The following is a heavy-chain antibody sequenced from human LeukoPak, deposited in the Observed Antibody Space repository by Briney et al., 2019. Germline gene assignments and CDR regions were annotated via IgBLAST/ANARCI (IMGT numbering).Heavy chain of an antibody. Sequence: GALRLSCAASGFTFSDYYMSWIRQAPGKGLEWVSYITSGSTISYADSVKGRFTISRDNAKNSLYLQMNSLRAEDTAVYYCARAYPQRYYYGSGSCRFDPWGQGTLVTVSS. D-gene: IGHD3-10*01. CDR1: GFTFSDYY. CDR2: ITSGSTI. V-gene: IGHV3-11*04. J-gene: IGHJ5*02. CDR3: ARAYPQRYYYGSGSCRFDP.